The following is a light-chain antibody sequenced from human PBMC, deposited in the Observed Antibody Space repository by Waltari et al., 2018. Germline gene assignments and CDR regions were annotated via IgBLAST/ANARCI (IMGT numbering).Light chain of an antibody. CDR2: KDD. CDR3: QAWDTSTGDVV. J-gene: IGLJ2*01. CDR1: ELGNKY. V-gene: IGLV3-1*01. Sequence: SYELTQPPSVSVSPGQTTSITCAGDELGNKYTCWYQQKPGQSPVMVSFKDDQRPPGITERFTGSNSGNTATLTITGTQPLDEADYYCQAWDTSTGDVVFGGGTKLTVL.